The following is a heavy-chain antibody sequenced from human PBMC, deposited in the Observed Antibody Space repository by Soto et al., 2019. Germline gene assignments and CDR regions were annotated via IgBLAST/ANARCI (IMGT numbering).Heavy chain of an antibody. CDR2: IIPISGTP. CDR3: ARAHYVWGKYHLDY. J-gene: IGHJ4*02. CDR1: GDTFSDYA. V-gene: IGHV1-69*06. D-gene: IGHD3-16*01. Sequence: QVQLVQSGAEVKKPGSSVKVSCKASGDTFSDYAISWVRQAPGQGLEWMGGIIPISGTPNYAQKFQDRVTITADKSTSIASMELSSLRSEDTAFYYCARAHYVWGKYHLDYWSQGTLVTVSS.